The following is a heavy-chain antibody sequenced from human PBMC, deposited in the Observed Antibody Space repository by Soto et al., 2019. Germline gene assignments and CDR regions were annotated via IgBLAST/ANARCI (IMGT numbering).Heavy chain of an antibody. Sequence: QMQLVQSGPEVKKPGTSVKVSCKASGFTFTSSSVQWVRQARGQGLEWIGWIVVGTGDTKYAQKVQESVAFDRDISTTTAYMGVSSLTSVDTAVYYCAADRGYLWGQGTLVTVSS. CDR2: IVVGTGDT. V-gene: IGHV1-58*01. CDR1: GFTFTSSS. CDR3: AADRGYL. D-gene: IGHD3-10*01. J-gene: IGHJ5*02.